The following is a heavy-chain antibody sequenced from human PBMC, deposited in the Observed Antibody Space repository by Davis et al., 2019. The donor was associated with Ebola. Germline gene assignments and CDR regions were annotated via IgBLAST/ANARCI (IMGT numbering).Heavy chain of an antibody. J-gene: IGHJ4*02. Sequence: PGGSLRLSCAASGFTFSGSAMHWVRQASGKGLEWVGRIRSKANSYATAYAASVKGRFTISRDDSKNTAYLQMNSLKTEDTAVYYCTRGRTNPSDYWGQGTLVTVSS. CDR3: TRGRTNPSDY. CDR1: GFTFSGSA. V-gene: IGHV3-73*01. D-gene: IGHD2-2*01. CDR2: IRSKANSYAT.